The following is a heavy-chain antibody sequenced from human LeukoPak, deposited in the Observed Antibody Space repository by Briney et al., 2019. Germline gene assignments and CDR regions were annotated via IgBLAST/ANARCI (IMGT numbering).Heavy chain of an antibody. CDR3: ARRDIVATLVFDY. Sequence: SQTLSLTCTVSGGSISSGSYYWSWIRQPAGKGLEWIGRIYTSGSTNYNPSLKSRVTISVDTSKNQFSLKLSSVTAADTAVYYCARRDIVATLVFDYWGQGTLVTVSS. V-gene: IGHV4-61*02. D-gene: IGHD5-12*01. CDR2: IYTSGST. J-gene: IGHJ4*02. CDR1: GGSISSGSYY.